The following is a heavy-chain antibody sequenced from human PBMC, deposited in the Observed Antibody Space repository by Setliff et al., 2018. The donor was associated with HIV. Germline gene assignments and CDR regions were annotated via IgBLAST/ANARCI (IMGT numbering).Heavy chain of an antibody. V-gene: IGHV4-61*02. D-gene: IGHD6-19*01. J-gene: IGHJ5*02. Sequence: SETLSLTCSVSGDSISSGNYLWSWIRQPAGKAPEWIGRISVSGTTDYNPSLEVRVTVSRDPSKNHFSLKLTSVTAADTAVYYCARQGLGWLVPHNWIDPWGQGTLVTVSS. CDR2: ISVSGTT. CDR1: GDSISSGNYL. CDR3: ARQGLGWLVPHNWIDP.